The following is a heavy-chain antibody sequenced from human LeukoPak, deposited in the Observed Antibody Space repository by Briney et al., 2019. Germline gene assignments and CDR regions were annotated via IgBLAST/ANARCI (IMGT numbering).Heavy chain of an antibody. CDR2: IYTSAST. CDR3: ARDSPRDYYDSSGYYYYAFDI. CDR1: GGSISSYY. Sequence: SETLSLTCTVSGGSISSYYWSWIRQPAGEGLEWIGRIYTSASTNYNPSLKSRVTMSVDTSKNQFSLNLSSVTAADTAVYDCARDSPRDYYDSSGYYYYAFDIWGQGTMVTVSS. D-gene: IGHD3-22*01. J-gene: IGHJ3*02. V-gene: IGHV4-4*07.